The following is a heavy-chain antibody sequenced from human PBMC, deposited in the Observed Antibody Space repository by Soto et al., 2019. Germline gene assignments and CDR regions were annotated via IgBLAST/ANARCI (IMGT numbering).Heavy chain of an antibody. CDR3: AKEQLRFLEWLLNNWFDP. V-gene: IGHV3-23*01. J-gene: IGHJ5*02. D-gene: IGHD3-3*01. CDR1: GFTFSSYA. Sequence: GGSLRLSCAASGFTFSSYAMSWVRQAPGKGLEWVSAISGSGGSTYHADSVKGRFTISRDNSKNTLYLQMNSLRAEDTAVYYCAKEQLRFLEWLLNNWFDPWGQGTLVTVSS. CDR2: ISGSGGST.